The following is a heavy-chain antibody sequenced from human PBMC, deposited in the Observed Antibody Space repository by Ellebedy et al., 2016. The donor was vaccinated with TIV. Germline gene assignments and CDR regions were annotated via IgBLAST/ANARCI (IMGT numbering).Heavy chain of an antibody. Sequence: PGGSLRLSCAASGFTFSTYNLNRVRQAPGKGLEWVSCISSGNTYIYYADSVKGRFTISRDNAKNSPYLQMNSLRAEDTAVYYCARDLVGGYTISGGMDVWGQGTTVTVSS. D-gene: IGHD5-12*01. V-gene: IGHV3-21*01. CDR3: ARDLVGGYTISGGMDV. J-gene: IGHJ6*02. CDR1: GFTFSTYN. CDR2: ISSGNTYI.